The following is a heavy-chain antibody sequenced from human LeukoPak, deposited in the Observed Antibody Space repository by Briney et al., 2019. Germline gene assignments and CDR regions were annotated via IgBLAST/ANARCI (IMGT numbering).Heavy chain of an antibody. CDR2: IYTSGST. Sequence: SETLSLTCTVSGGSLSSYYWSWIRQPAGKGLEWIGRIYTSGSTNYNPSLKSRVTMSVDTSKNQFSLKLSSVTAADTAVYYCARDSGEKTYYDFWSGYYTEYWGQGTLVTVSS. V-gene: IGHV4-4*07. CDR1: GGSLSSYY. D-gene: IGHD3-3*01. CDR3: ARDSGEKTYYDFWSGYYTEY. J-gene: IGHJ4*02.